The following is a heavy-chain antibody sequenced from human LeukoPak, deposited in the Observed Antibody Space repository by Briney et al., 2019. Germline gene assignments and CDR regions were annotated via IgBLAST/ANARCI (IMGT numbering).Heavy chain of an antibody. D-gene: IGHD3-9*01. J-gene: IGHJ4*02. Sequence: SETLSLTCTVSGGSISSYYWSWIRQPPGKGLEWIGYIYYSGSTNYNPSLKSRVTISVDTSKNQFSLKLSSVTAADTAVYYCARGYYDILTGWVYFDYWGQGTLVTVSS. CDR1: GGSISSYY. CDR3: ARGYYDILTGWVYFDY. CDR2: IYYSGST. V-gene: IGHV4-59*01.